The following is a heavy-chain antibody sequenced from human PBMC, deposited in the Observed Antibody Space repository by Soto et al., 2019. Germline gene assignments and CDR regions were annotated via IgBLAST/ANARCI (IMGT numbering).Heavy chain of an antibody. CDR3: ARRYGSAFDI. Sequence: QVQLQESGPGLVKPSETLSLTCTVSGGSISSYYWSWIRQPPGKGLEWIGYIFYSGSTNYNPSLTSRVAISVDTSKNQFSLKLSSVNDADTAVYYCARRYGSAFDIWGHGTMVTVSS. J-gene: IGHJ3*02. D-gene: IGHD4-17*01. V-gene: IGHV4-59*01. CDR2: IFYSGST. CDR1: GGSISSYY.